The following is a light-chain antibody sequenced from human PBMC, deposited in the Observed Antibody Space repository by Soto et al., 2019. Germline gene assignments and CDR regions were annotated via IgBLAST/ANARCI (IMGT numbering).Light chain of an antibody. CDR3: AAWDDSLNGVV. CDR2: GDN. J-gene: IGLJ2*01. CDR1: SSNIGGNT. Sequence: QSVLTQPPSASGTPGQRITISCSGSSSNIGGNTVNWYQQLPGTAPKLLIYGDNQRPSGVPDRFSGSKSGPSASLAISGLQSEDEADFYCAAWDDSLNGVVFGGGTKLTVL. V-gene: IGLV1-44*01.